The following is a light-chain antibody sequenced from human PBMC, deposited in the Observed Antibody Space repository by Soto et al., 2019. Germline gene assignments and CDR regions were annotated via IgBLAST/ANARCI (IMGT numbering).Light chain of an antibody. V-gene: IGKV3-15*01. CDR2: GAS. CDR3: QQYNKWPLT. J-gene: IGKJ1*01. CDR1: QSVSTN. Sequence: EVVMTQSPATLSVSPGERATLSCRASQSVSTNLAWYQQKPGQAPRLLIYGASTRATAIPARFSGSGSGTEFTLTISSLQSADFAVYFCQQYNKWPLTFGQGTKVAIK.